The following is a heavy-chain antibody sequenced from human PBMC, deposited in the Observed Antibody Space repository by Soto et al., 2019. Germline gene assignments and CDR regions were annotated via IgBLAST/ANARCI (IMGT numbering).Heavy chain of an antibody. CDR2: IVVGSGNT. CDR1: GFTFTSSA. Sequence: GASVKVSCKASGFTFTSSAVQWVRQARGQRLEWIGWIVVGSGNTNYAQKFQERVTITRDMSTSTAYMELSGLRSEDTAVYYCAAEHNYYYGMDVWGQGTTVTVSS. D-gene: IGHD2-21*01. J-gene: IGHJ6*02. CDR3: AAEHNYYYGMDV. V-gene: IGHV1-58*01.